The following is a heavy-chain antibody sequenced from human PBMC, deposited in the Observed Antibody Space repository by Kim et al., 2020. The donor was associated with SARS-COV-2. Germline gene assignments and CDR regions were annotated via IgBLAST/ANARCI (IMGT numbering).Heavy chain of an antibody. Sequence: SETLSLTCTVSGGSISSSSYYWGWIRQPPGKGLEWIGSIYYSGSTYYNPSLKSRVTISVDTSKNQFSLKLSSVTAADTAVYYCARLTDGYNYGLDYWGQGTLVTVSS. CDR1: GGSISSSSYY. D-gene: IGHD1-1*01. V-gene: IGHV4-39*01. CDR2: IYYSGST. CDR3: ARLTDGYNYGLDY. J-gene: IGHJ4*02.